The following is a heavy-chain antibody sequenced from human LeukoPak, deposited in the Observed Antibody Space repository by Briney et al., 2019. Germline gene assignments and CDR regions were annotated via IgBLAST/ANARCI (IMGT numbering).Heavy chain of an antibody. CDR1: GFTFRSSG. D-gene: IGHD1-26*01. Sequence: GGSLRLSCAASGFTFRSSGMHWVRQAPGKGLEWVAFIRYDGTSKYYADSVKGRFTTSRDNSKNTVYLQMNSLRAEDTAVYYCAKETRGSYSDYWGQGTLVTVSS. J-gene: IGHJ4*02. V-gene: IGHV3-30*02. CDR3: AKETRGSYSDY. CDR2: IRYDGTSK.